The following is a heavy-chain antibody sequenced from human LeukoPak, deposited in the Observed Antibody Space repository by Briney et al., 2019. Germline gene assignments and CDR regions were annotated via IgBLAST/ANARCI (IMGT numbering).Heavy chain of an antibody. CDR1: GGPFSGYY. V-gene: IGHV4-34*01. Sequence: SETLSLTCAVYGGPFSGYYWSWIRQPPGKGREWIGEINHSGSTNYNPPLKSRVTIPVETSKHQFSLKLSSVTAADTAVYYCARWSGSGYYYVFDYWGQGTLVTVSS. J-gene: IGHJ4*02. D-gene: IGHD3-22*01. CDR2: INHSGST. CDR3: ARWSGSGYYYVFDY.